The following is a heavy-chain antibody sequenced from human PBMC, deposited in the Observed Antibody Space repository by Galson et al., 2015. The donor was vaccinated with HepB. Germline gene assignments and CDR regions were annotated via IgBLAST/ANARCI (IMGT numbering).Heavy chain of an antibody. D-gene: IGHD2-15*01. Sequence: SLRLSCAASGYNIGSRAVSWVRQAPGKGPEWIASVSNVGNAYYANSVKGRFTVSRDDYKNTLFLEMNSLRVEDTGVYYCAKDHPSGGWPVFDYWGQGTLVTVAP. CDR2: VSNVGNA. V-gene: IGHV3-23*01. J-gene: IGHJ4*02. CDR1: GYNIGSRA. CDR3: AKDHPSGGWPVFDY.